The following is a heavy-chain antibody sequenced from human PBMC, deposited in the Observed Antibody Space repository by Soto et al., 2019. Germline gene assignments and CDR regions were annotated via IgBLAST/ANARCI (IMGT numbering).Heavy chain of an antibody. V-gene: IGHV4-30-4*01. D-gene: IGHD1-1*01. CDR2: LYFNGGT. CDR3: ARGISKYSIWDDPHTWFDA. J-gene: IGHJ5*02. Sequence: QVQLQESCPGLVKPSQTLSLTCNVSGGPINSPDYYWTWIRQSPGKGLEWIGYLYFNGGTQYNPSLRTPISMSLDTSKKHFSLKMRSVTGADTAVYYCARGISKYSIWDDPHTWFDAWGQGALVTVSS. CDR1: GGPINSPDYY.